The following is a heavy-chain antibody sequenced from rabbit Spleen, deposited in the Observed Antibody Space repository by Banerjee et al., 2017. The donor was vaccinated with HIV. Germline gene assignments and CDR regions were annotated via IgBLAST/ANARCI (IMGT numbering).Heavy chain of an antibody. CDR3: ARDTGTSFSSYGMDL. J-gene: IGHJ6*01. CDR2: IVFGSSGTT. CDR1: GFSFSSSYY. D-gene: IGHD8-1*01. Sequence: QSLEESGGGLVQPEGSLTLTCTASGFSFSSSYYMCWVRQPPGKGLEWIACIVFGSSGTTYYANWAKGRFTISKTSSTTVTLQMTSLTAADTATYFCARDTGTSFSSYGMDLWGPGTLVTVS. V-gene: IGHV1S40*01.